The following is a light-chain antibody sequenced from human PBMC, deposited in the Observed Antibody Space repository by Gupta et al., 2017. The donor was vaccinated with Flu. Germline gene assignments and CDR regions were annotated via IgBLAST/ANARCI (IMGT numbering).Light chain of an antibody. CDR1: QDISNR. CDR3: QHYNSDPIT. J-gene: IGKJ5*01. Sequence: DIQMTQSPSSLSASLGDRVTITCRASQDISNRLAWFQQKAGKAPKPLIFAASTLLTGVPSKFSGSGSGTDFTLTISRLQPEDFATYYCQHYNSDPITFGQGTRLEIK. CDR2: AAS. V-gene: IGKV1-16*02.